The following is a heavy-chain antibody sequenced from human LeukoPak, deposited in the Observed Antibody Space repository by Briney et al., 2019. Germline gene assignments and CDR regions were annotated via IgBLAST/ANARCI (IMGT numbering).Heavy chain of an antibody. CDR1: GGTFSSYA. CDR3: AREGRIAVAGTGSDWFDP. V-gene: IGHV1-69*13. CDR2: IIPIFGTA. J-gene: IGHJ5*02. Sequence: SVKVSCKASGGTFSSYAISWVRQAPGQGLEWMGGIIPIFGTANYAQKFQGRVSITADESTSTAYMELSSLRSEDTAVYYCAREGRIAVAGTGSDWFDPWGQGTLVTVSS. D-gene: IGHD6-19*01.